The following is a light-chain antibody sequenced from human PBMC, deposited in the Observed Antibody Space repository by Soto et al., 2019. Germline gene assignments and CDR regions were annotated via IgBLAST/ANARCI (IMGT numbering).Light chain of an antibody. V-gene: IGKV1-39*01. Sequence: DIQMTQSPSSLSASVGDRVTITCRASQTISNYLNWYQQKPGKAPKLLIYAASTLQSGVPSRFSGSGSGTDFTLTTSTLQPEDFATYSCQQSYSNPITFGQGTRLEIK. CDR1: QTISNY. CDR3: QQSYSNPIT. J-gene: IGKJ5*01. CDR2: AAS.